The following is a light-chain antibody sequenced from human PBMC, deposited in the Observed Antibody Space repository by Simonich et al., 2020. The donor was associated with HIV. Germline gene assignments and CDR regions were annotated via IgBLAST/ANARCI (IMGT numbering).Light chain of an antibody. CDR1: QSVLYSSNNKNY. CDR3: QQYYNTH. CDR2: WAS. J-gene: IGKJ2*01. Sequence: DIVMTQSPDSLAVSLGERATINCKSSQSVLYSSNNKNYLAWYQQKPGQPPKLLIYWASTRESGVPDRFSGSGSGTDFTLTISSLQAEDVAVYYCQQYYNTHFGQGTKLEIK. V-gene: IGKV4-1*01.